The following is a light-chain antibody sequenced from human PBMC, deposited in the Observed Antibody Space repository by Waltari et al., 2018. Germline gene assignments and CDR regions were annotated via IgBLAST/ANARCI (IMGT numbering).Light chain of an antibody. V-gene: IGLV2-23*01. CDR3: CSYAGGRPHVV. CDR2: EGT. J-gene: IGLJ2*01. Sequence: QSALTHPASVSGSPGQSLTLSCTGTSSDVGTYNLVSWYQQHPGKAPKLMIYEGTKRPSGVSNRFSGSKSGNTASLTISGLQAEDEAHYYCCSYAGGRPHVVFGGGTQLTVL. CDR1: SSDVGTYNL.